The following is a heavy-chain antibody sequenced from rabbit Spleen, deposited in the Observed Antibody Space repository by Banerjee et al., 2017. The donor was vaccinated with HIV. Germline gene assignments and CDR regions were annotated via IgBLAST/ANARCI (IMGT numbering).Heavy chain of an antibody. CDR1: GFSFSSGYD. J-gene: IGHJ6*01. CDR3: ARDTGSSFSTYGMDL. CDR2: IYAGSSGFT. Sequence: QSLEESGGGLVKPGASLTLTCKASGFSFSSGYDMCWVRQAPGKGLEWIACIYAGSSGFTYFATWAKGRFTCSKTSSTTVTLQMTSLTAADTATYFCARDTGSSFSTYGMDLWGQGTLVTVS. V-gene: IGHV1S40*01. D-gene: IGHD8-1*01.